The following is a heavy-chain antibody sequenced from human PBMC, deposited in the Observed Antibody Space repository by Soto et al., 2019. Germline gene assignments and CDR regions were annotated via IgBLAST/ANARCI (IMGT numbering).Heavy chain of an antibody. CDR1: GLTFSSYA. Sequence: GGSLRLSCAASGLTFSSYAMNWVRQAPGKGLEWVAVISYDGSNKYYADPVKGRFTISRDNSKNTLYLQMNSLRVEDTAAYYCARTEGVVGVRSRWFDPWGQGXLVTVSS. CDR2: ISYDGSNK. CDR3: ARTEGVVGVRSRWFDP. J-gene: IGHJ5*02. V-gene: IGHV3-30-3*01. D-gene: IGHD1-26*01.